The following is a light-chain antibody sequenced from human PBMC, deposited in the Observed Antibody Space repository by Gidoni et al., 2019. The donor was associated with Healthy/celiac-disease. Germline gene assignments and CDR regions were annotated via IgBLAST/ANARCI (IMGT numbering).Light chain of an antibody. CDR3: QSADSSGTYWV. Sequence: SYELTQPPSASVSPGQTARITCPGDALPKQYAYWYQQKPGQAPVLVIYKDSERPSGIPERFSGSSSGTTVTLTISGVQAEDEADYYCQSADSSGTYWVFGGGTKLTVL. J-gene: IGLJ3*02. V-gene: IGLV3-25*03. CDR2: KDS. CDR1: ALPKQY.